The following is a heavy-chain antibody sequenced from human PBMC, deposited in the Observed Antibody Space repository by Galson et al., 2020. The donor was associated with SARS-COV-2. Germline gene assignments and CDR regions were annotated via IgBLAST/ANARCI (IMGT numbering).Heavy chain of an antibody. CDR3: ARDTVAGPTALYYYNFFGLDV. CDR1: GFTFSTHS. Sequence: GGSLRLSCAASGFTFSTHSMHWVRQAPGKGLEWVAVISYDGTNETYIDSVKGRFTISRDNSKNTLALQMNSLRAEDTAVYYCARDTVAGPTALYYYNFFGLDVWGQGTTVTVSS. D-gene: IGHD6-19*01. CDR2: ISYDGTNE. V-gene: IGHV3-30*14. J-gene: IGHJ6*02.